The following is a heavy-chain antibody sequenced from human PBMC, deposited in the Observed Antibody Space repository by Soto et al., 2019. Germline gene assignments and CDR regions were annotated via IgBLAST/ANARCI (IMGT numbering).Heavy chain of an antibody. CDR1: GYTLTIYD. CDR2: SSTYSSRT. CDR3: SRAYCSGRSCYLDY. D-gene: IGHD2-15*01. J-gene: IGHJ4*02. V-gene: IGHV1-18*01. Sequence: ASVKVSCKASGYTLTIYDISWVLQAPGEGLEWMGWSSTYSSRTNFAQKFRGRVTMTTDTSTSIAYMELRSLRSDDTAVYYCSRAYCSGRSCYLDYWGQGTLVTVSS.